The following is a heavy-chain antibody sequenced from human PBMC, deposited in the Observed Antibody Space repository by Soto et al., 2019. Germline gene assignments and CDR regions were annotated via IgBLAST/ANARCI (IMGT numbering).Heavy chain of an antibody. D-gene: IGHD6-19*01. J-gene: IGHJ6*02. V-gene: IGHV3-30-3*01. CDR2: ISYDGSNK. CDR3: AREIGVAVASRYYYYGMDV. Sequence: QVQLVESGGGVVQPGRSLRLSCAASGFTFSSYAMHWVRQAPGKGLEWVALISYDGSNKYYADSVKGRFTISRDNSKNTLYLQMNSLRAEDTAVYYCAREIGVAVASRYYYYGMDVWGQGTTVTVSS. CDR1: GFTFSSYA.